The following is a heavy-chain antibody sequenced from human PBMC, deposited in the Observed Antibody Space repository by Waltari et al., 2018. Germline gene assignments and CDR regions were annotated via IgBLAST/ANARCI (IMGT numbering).Heavy chain of an antibody. CDR3: ARDLVEPYFDY. CDR1: GFTFSSYA. V-gene: IGHV3-30-3*01. CDR2: ISYDGSNK. D-gene: IGHD2-8*02. J-gene: IGHJ4*02. Sequence: QVQLVESGGGVVQPGRSLRLSCGASGFTFSSYAMHWVRQAPGKGLGWVAVISYDGSNKYYADSVKGRFTISRDNSKNTLSLQMNSLRAEDTAVYYCARDLVEPYFDYWGQGTLVTVSS.